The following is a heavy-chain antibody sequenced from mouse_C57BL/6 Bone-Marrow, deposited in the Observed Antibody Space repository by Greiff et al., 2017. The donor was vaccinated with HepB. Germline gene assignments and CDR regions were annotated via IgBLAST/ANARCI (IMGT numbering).Heavy chain of an antibody. Sequence: EVQLVESGGGLVKPGGSLKLSCAASGFTFSSYAMSWVRQTPEKRLEWVATISDGGSYTYYPDNVKGRFTISRDNAKNNLYLQMSHLKSEDTAMYYCARGDYGSTRDYWGQGTTLTVSS. CDR1: GFTFSSYA. V-gene: IGHV5-4*01. D-gene: IGHD1-1*01. J-gene: IGHJ2*01. CDR3: ARGDYGSTRDY. CDR2: ISDGGSYT.